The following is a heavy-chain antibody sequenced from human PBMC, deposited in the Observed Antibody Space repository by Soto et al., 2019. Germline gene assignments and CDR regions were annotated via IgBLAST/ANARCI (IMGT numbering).Heavy chain of an antibody. CDR1: GFTFSSYA. Sequence: GGSLRLSCAASGFTFSSYAMSWVRQAPGKGLEWVSAISGSGGSTYYADSVKGRFTISRDNSKNTLYLQMNSLRAEDTAVYYCAKVDSSSWYFFNWFDPWGQGTLVTVSS. CDR3: AKVDSSSWYFFNWFDP. D-gene: IGHD6-13*01. CDR2: ISGSGGST. V-gene: IGHV3-23*01. J-gene: IGHJ5*02.